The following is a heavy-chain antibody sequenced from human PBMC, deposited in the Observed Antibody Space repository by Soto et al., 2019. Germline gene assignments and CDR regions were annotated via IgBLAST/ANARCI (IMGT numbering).Heavy chain of an antibody. CDR1: GFTFSSYA. J-gene: IGHJ1*01. CDR3: AKGGFGIPGKVIVVVVAAQTHDAEYFQH. CDR2: ISGSGGST. D-gene: IGHD2-15*01. Sequence: PGGSLRLSCAASGFTFSSYAMSWVRQAPGKGLEWVSAISGSGGSTYYADSVKGRFTISRDNSKNTLYLQMNSLRAEDTAVYYCAKGGFGIPGKVIVVVVAAQTHDAEYFQHWGQGTLVTVSS. V-gene: IGHV3-23*01.